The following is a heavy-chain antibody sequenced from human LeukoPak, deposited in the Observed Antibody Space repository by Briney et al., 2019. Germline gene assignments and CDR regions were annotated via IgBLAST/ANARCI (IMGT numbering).Heavy chain of an antibody. J-gene: IGHJ4*02. V-gene: IGHV1-2*02. CDR3: ARQRGYSGYVDFDY. Sequence: GASVKVSCKASGYTFTGYYMHWVRQAPGQGLEWMGWINPNSGGTNYAQKFQGRVTMTRDTSISTAYMELSRLRSDDTAVYYCARQRGYSGYVDFDYWGQATLVTVSS. CDR1: GYTFTGYY. CDR2: INPNSGGT. D-gene: IGHD5-12*01.